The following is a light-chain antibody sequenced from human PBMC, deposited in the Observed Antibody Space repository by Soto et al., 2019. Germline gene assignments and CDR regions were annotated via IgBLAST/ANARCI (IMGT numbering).Light chain of an antibody. CDR3: CSYAGSSV. CDR2: EVS. J-gene: IGLJ2*01. V-gene: IGLV2-23*02. Sequence: QSALTQPASVSGSPGQSITISCTGTSSDVGSYNLVSLYQQHPGKAPKLMIYEVSKRPSGVSNRFSGSKSGNTASLTISGLQAEDEADYYCCSYAGSSVFGGGTQLTVL. CDR1: SSDVGSYNL.